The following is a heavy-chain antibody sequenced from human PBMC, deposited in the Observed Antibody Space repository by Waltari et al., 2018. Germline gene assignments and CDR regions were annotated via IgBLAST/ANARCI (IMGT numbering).Heavy chain of an antibody. J-gene: IGHJ4*02. CDR1: GFTFSTYS. CDR3: AKSRGSYSLDY. Sequence: EVQLLESGGGLVQPWGFVRLSCSASGFTFSTYSMSWVRQAPGKGLEWVSGISGSGTSTYYADSVKGRFTISRDNSKNTLYLQMNSLRAEDTAVYYCAKSRGSYSLDYWGQGTLVTVSS. CDR2: ISGSGTST. D-gene: IGHD1-26*01. V-gene: IGHV3-23*01.